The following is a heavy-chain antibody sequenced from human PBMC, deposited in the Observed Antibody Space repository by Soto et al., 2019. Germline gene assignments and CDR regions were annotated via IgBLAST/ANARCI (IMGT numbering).Heavy chain of an antibody. J-gene: IGHJ6*02. Sequence: SETLSLTCTVSGGSISSGGYYWSWIRQHPGRGLEWIGYIYYSGSTYYNPSLKSRVTISVDTSKNQFSLKLSSVTAADTAVYYCARDPSIAARHYYYYYGMDVWGQGTTVTVS. V-gene: IGHV4-31*03. CDR3: ARDPSIAARHYYYYYGMDV. CDR1: GGSISSGGYY. CDR2: IYYSGST. D-gene: IGHD6-6*01.